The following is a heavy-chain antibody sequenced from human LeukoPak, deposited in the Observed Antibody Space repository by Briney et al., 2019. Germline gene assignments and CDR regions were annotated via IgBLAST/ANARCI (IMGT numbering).Heavy chain of an antibody. V-gene: IGHV1-8*01. Sequence: VSVKVSCKASGYTFTSYDINWVRQATGQGLEWMGWMNPNSGNTGYAQKFQGRVTMTRNTSISTAYMELSSLRSEDTAVYYCARGIDGIQLWLDGWFDPWGQGTLVTVSS. D-gene: IGHD5-18*01. CDR3: ARGIDGIQLWLDGWFDP. J-gene: IGHJ5*02. CDR1: GYTFTSYD. CDR2: MNPNSGNT.